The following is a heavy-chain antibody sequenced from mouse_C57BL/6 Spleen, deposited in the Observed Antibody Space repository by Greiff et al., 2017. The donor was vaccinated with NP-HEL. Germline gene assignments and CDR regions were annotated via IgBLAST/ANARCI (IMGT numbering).Heavy chain of an antibody. J-gene: IGHJ4*01. CDR2: ISYDGSN. D-gene: IGHD2-3*01. V-gene: IGHV3-6*01. CDR1: GYSITSGYY. CDR3: ASHYDGYYDAMDY. Sequence: ESGPGLVKPSQSLSLTCSVTGYSITSGYYWNWIRQFPGNKLEWMGYISYDGSNNYNPSLKNRISITRDTSKNQFFLKLNSVTTEDTATYYCASHYDGYYDAMDYWGQGTSVTVSS.